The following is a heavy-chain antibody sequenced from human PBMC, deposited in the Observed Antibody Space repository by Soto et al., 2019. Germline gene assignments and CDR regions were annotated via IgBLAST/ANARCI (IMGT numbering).Heavy chain of an antibody. CDR3: ARLEGLATISYYFDF. D-gene: IGHD5-12*01. CDR1: DDSINSDKYY. Sequence: QLQLQESGPGLVKPSETLSLTCSVSDDSINSDKYYWGWSRQPPGKGLEWIGSIYYRGNAYYNPSRPTRVTISLDKSKSQFSLKLNSVTAADSAVYFCARLEGLATISYYFDFWGPGALVTVSS. J-gene: IGHJ4*02. CDR2: IYYRGNA. V-gene: IGHV4-39*01.